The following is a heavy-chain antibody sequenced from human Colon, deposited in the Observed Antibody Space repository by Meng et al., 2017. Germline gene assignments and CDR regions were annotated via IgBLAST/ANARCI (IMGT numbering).Heavy chain of an antibody. CDR1: GGSISSSHSY. J-gene: IGHJ4*02. CDR3: ARQVSATFSGLAFDS. D-gene: IGHD2-21*02. Sequence: PVQAPGWVKRAGARPLTCTASGGSISSSHSYWGWVRQPPWKGLQWIGTIYYSGSTSYNPSLKCRVTIYVDTSKNQFSVNLSSVNAADTAVYYCARQVSATFSGLAFDSWGQGTLVTVSS. CDR2: IYYSGST. V-gene: IGHV4-39*01.